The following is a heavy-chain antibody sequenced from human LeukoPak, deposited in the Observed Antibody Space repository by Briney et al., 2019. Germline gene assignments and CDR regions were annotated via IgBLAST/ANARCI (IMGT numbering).Heavy chain of an antibody. CDR2: INHSGST. J-gene: IGHJ4*02. D-gene: IGHD3-22*01. V-gene: IGHV4-34*01. Sequence: SETLSLTCAVYGGSFSGHYWSWIRQPPGKGLEWIGEINHSGSTNYNPSLKSRVTISVDTSKNQFSLKLSSVTAADTAVYYCASKVRIYYYDSSGYYNYWGQGTLVTVSS. CDR3: ASKVRIYYYDSSGYYNY. CDR1: GGSFSGHY.